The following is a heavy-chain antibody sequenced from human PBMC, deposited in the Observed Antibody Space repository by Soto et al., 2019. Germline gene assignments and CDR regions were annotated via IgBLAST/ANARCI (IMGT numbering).Heavy chain of an antibody. D-gene: IGHD3-22*01. CDR1: GYTFTGYY. V-gene: IGHV1-2*02. J-gene: IGHJ4*02. Sequence: GASVKVSCKASGYTFTGYYMHWVRQAPGQGLEWMGWINPNSGGTNYAQKFQERVTITRDMSTSTAYMELSSLRSEDTAMYYCAAEPDYYDSSGYYWQFDYWGQGTLVTVSS. CDR3: AAEPDYYDSSGYYWQFDY. CDR2: INPNSGGT.